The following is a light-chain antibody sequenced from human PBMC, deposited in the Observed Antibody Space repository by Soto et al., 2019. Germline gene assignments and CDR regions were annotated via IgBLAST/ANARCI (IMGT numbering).Light chain of an antibody. CDR3: PQSYSNPLT. V-gene: IGKV1-39*01. CDR1: QSISSY. CDR2: AAS. Sequence: DIQMTQAPSSLYASVRARVTITCRASQSISSYLKWYQQNPGKAPKLLIYAASSLQSGVPSRFSGRGSGTDFTLTIISLQPEDFASCYCPQSYSNPLTFGGGTKVEIK. J-gene: IGKJ4*01.